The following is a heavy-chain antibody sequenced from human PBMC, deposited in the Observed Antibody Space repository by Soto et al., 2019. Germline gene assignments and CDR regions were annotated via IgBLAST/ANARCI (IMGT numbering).Heavy chain of an antibody. V-gene: IGHV4-38-2*01. CDR3: ARQGVGMATVTVGHYYYYGMDV. Sequence: NPSETLSLTCAVSGYSISSGYYWGWIRQPPGKGLEWIGSFYHSGSTYYNPSLKSRVTISVDTSKNQFSLKLSSVTAADTAVYYCARQGVGMATVTVGHYYYYGMDVWGQGTTVTVSS. J-gene: IGHJ6*02. D-gene: IGHD2-21*01. CDR2: FYHSGST. CDR1: GYSISSGYY.